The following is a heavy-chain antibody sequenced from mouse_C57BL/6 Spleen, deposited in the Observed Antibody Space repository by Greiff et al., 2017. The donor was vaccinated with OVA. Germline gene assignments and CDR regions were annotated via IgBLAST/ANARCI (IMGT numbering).Heavy chain of an antibody. D-gene: IGHD1-1*01. J-gene: IGHJ1*03. CDR2: IDPETGGT. CDR3: TSSYYYGSSYWYFDV. V-gene: IGHV1-15*01. CDR1: GYTFTDYE. Sequence: VQLQQSGAELVRPGASVTLSCKASGYTFTDYEMHWVKQTPVHGLEWIGAIDPETGGTAYNQKFKGKAILTADKSSSTAYMELRSLTSEDSAVYDCTSSYYYGSSYWYFDVWGTGTTVTVSS.